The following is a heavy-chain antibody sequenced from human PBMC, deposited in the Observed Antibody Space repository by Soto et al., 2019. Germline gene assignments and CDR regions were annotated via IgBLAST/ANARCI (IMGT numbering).Heavy chain of an antibody. CDR2: MNPNSGNT. Sequence: QVQLVQSGAEVKKPGASVKVSCKASGYTFTSDDINWIRLATGHGLEWMGWMNPNSGNTAYAQKFQGRATMTRNNSISTAYMELSSLRSEDTAVYCCARLKQDYAVAWGQGTLVTVSS. CDR3: ARLKQDYAVA. D-gene: IGHD3-16*01. V-gene: IGHV1-8*01. CDR1: GYTFTSDD. J-gene: IGHJ4*02.